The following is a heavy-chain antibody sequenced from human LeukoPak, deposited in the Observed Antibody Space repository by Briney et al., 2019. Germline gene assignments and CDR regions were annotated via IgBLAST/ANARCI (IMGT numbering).Heavy chain of an antibody. CDR2: IYYSGST. J-gene: IGHJ6*03. CDR1: GGSISSYY. V-gene: IGHV4-59*01. Sequence: SETLSFTCTVSGGSISSYYWSWIRQPPGKGLEWIGYIYYSGSTNYNPSLKSRVTISVDTSKNQFSLKLSSVTAADTAVYYCARASVLRFPGAYYYYMDVWGKGTTVTVSS. D-gene: IGHD3-3*01. CDR3: ARASVLRFPGAYYYYMDV.